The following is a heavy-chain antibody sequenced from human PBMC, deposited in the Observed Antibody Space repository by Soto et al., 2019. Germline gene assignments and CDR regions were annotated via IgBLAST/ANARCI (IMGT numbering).Heavy chain of an antibody. CDR2: ISAYNGNT. D-gene: IGHD3-10*01. J-gene: IGHJ4*02. Sequence: QVQLVQSGAEVKKPGASVKVSCKASGYTFTSYGISWVRQAPGQGLEWMGWISAYNGNTHYAQKLQGRVTMTTDTSTSTAHMELRSLGSDDTAVDFCARTGFYYYGSGSPVAVDYWGQGTLVTVSS. CDR1: GYTFTSYG. CDR3: ARTGFYYYGSGSPVAVDY. V-gene: IGHV1-18*01.